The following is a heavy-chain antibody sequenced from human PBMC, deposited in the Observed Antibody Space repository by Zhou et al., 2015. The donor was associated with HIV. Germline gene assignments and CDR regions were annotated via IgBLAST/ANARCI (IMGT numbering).Heavy chain of an antibody. Sequence: QVLLVQSGAEVKKPGSSVKVSCKASGGTFSSDGITWVRQAPGQGLEWMGGIIPIFGTAAYAQKFQGRVTFTADRSTSTAYMEVRRLTSEDTAMYYCARDRGGGSSSGRGGYFVSSGARGT. CDR1: GGTFSSDG. CDR2: IIPIFGTA. J-gene: IGHJ4*02. CDR3: ARDRGGGSSSGRGGYFVSS. V-gene: IGHV1-69*06. D-gene: IGHD6-6*01.